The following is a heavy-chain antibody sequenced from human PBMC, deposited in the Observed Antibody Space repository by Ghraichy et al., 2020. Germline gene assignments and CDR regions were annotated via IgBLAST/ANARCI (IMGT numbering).Heavy chain of an antibody. CDR1: GFTFSTYG. CDR3: AMGGATYYYDSSAYYSLGYYYGMDV. CDR2: ISGSGGSI. J-gene: IGHJ6*02. Sequence: GESLNISCAASGFTFSTYGMSWVRQAPGKGLEWVLAISGSGGSIYYADSVKGRFTISRDNSKNTVYLQMNSLRAEDTAVYYCAMGGATYYYDSSAYYSLGYYYGMDVWGQGTTVTVSS. V-gene: IGHV3-23*01. D-gene: IGHD3-22*01.